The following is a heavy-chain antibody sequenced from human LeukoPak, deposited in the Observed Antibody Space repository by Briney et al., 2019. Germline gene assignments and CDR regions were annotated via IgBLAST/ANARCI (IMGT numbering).Heavy chain of an antibody. CDR2: IGTAGDT. CDR3: ARDRGDGYNYNYFDY. CDR1: GFTFSSYD. D-gene: IGHD5-24*01. V-gene: IGHV3-13*01. J-gene: IGHJ4*02. Sequence: GGSLRLSCAASGFTFSSYDMHWVRQATGKGLEWVSAIGTAGDTYHPGSVKGRLTISRENAKNSLYLQMNSLRAEDTAVYYCARDRGDGYNYNYFDYWGQGTLVTVSS.